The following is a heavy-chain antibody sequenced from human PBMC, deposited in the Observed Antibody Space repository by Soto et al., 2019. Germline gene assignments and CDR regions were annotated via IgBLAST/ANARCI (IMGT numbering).Heavy chain of an antibody. V-gene: IGHV3-30*18. J-gene: IGHJ4*02. CDR3: ANSATGDYDFWSGPTR. Sequence: PGGSLRLSCAASGFTFSSYGMHGVRQAPGKGLEWVAVISYDGSNKYYADSVKGRFTISRDNSKNTLYLQMNSLRAEDTAVYYCANSATGDYDFWSGPTRWGQGTLVTVSS. D-gene: IGHD3-3*01. CDR1: GFTFSSYG. CDR2: ISYDGSNK.